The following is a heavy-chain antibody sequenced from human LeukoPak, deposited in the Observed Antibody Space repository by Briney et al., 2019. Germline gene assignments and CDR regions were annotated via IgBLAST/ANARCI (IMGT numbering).Heavy chain of an antibody. J-gene: IGHJ5*02. Sequence: GASVKVSCKASGYTFTSYGISWVRQAPGQGLGWMGWISAYNGNTNYAQKLQGRVSMTTDTSTSTAYMELRSLRSDDTAVYYCARGDCSSTSCYTIFNWFDPWGQGTLVTVSS. CDR3: ARGDCSSTSCYTIFNWFDP. V-gene: IGHV1-18*01. CDR2: ISAYNGNT. D-gene: IGHD2-2*02. CDR1: GYTFTSYG.